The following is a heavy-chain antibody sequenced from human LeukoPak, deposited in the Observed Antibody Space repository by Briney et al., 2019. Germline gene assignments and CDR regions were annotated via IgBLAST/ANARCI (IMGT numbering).Heavy chain of an antibody. D-gene: IGHD3-22*01. CDR2: IYYSGST. CDR3: ARKDYYDRNFDY. J-gene: IGHJ4*02. V-gene: IGHV4-61*01. CDR1: GGSVSSGSYY. Sequence: SETLSLTCTVSGGSVSSGSYYWSWIRQPPGKGLEWIGYIYYSGSTNYNPSLKSRVTISVDTSKNQFSLKLSSVTAADTAVYYCARKDYYDRNFDYWGQGTLVTVSS.